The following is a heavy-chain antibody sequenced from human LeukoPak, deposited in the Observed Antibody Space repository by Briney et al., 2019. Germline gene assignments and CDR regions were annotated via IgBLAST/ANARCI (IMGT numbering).Heavy chain of an antibody. J-gene: IGHJ4*02. CDR2: INPNSGAT. CDR3: ASGLGGNYPGN. V-gene: IGHV1-2*02. Sequence: ASVKVSCKGSGYTFTAYYMDWVRQAPGQGLEWMGRINPNSGATNYAQKFQGRVTMTGDTSISTAYMELSGLTSDDTAVYYCASGLGGNYPGNWGQGTQVTVSS. CDR1: GYTFTAYY. D-gene: IGHD2-21*01.